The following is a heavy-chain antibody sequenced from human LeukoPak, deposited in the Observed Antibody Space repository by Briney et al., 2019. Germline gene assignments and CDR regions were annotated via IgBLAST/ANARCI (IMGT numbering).Heavy chain of an antibody. D-gene: IGHD6-19*01. V-gene: IGHV1-2*02. CDR3: ARASPHSSGWSY. CDR2: INPNSGGT. CDR1: GYTFTSYY. J-gene: IGHJ4*02. Sequence: GASVKVSCKASGYTFTSYYMHRVRQAPGQGLEWMGWINPNSGGTNYAQKFQGRVTMTRDTSISTAYMELSRLRSDDTAVYYCARASPHSSGWSYWGQGTLVTVSS.